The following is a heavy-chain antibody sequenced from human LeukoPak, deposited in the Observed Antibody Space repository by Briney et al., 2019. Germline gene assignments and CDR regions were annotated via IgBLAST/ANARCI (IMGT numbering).Heavy chain of an antibody. CDR3: ARGYESWSGYSAYYYGMDV. V-gene: IGHV4-59*01. D-gene: IGHD3-3*01. J-gene: IGHJ6*02. CDR2: IYYSGST. CDR1: GGSISSYY. Sequence: SETLSLTCTVSGGSISSYYWSWIRQPPGKGLEWIGYIYYSGSTNYNPSLKSRVTISVDTSKNQFSLKLSSVTAADTAVYYCARGYESWSGYSAYYYGMDVWGQGTTVTVSS.